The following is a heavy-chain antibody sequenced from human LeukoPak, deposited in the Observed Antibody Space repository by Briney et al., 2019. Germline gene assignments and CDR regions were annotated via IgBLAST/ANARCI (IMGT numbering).Heavy chain of an antibody. CDR3: ARVVGATSHDTFDV. J-gene: IGHJ3*01. Sequence: SQTLSLTCAVSGDSISSAYSWSWIRQPPGKGLEWIGYIYHTGSTSYNPSLKTRVTISIDRPRDHFSLKLSSVTAADTAMYYCARVVGATSHDTFDVWGQGTLVTVSS. D-gene: IGHD1-26*01. CDR1: GDSISSAYS. V-gene: IGHV4-30-2*01. CDR2: IYHTGST.